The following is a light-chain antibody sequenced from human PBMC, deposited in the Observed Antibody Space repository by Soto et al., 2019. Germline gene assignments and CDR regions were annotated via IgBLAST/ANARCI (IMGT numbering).Light chain of an antibody. J-gene: IGLJ3*02. Sequence: QLVLTQSPSASASLGASVKLTCTLSSGHSSYAIAWHQQQPEKGPRYLMKLNSDGSHSKGDGIPDRFSGSSSGAERYLTISRLQSEDGADYYCQTWGTGPWVFGGGTKLTVL. CDR1: SGHSSYA. CDR2: LNSDGSH. CDR3: QTWGTGPWV. V-gene: IGLV4-69*01.